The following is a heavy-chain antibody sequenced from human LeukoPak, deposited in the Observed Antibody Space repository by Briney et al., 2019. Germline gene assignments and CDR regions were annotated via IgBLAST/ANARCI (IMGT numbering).Heavy chain of an antibody. D-gene: IGHD3-16*01. CDR2: IIPILGIA. CDR3: AGGGDPYYFDY. J-gene: IGHJ4*02. Sequence: GASVKVSCKASGGTFSSYAISWVRQAPGQGLEWMGRIIPILGIANYAQKFQGRVTITADKSTSTAYMELSSLRSDDTAVYYCAGGGDPYYFDYWGQGTLVTVSS. CDR1: GGTFSSYA. V-gene: IGHV1-69*04.